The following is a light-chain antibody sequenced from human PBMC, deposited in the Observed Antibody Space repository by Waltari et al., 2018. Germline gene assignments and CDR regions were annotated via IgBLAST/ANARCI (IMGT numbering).Light chain of an antibody. CDR1: QDISNY. CDR2: DAY. Sequence: DIQMTQSPSSLSASVGDRVTITCQASQDISNYLNWYQQKPGKAPKLLNYDAYNFETGVTSRFSGSRSGTDFTFTISSLQPEDIATYYCQQYDNLPVFGPGTKVDIK. CDR3: QQYDNLPV. J-gene: IGKJ3*01. V-gene: IGKV1-33*01.